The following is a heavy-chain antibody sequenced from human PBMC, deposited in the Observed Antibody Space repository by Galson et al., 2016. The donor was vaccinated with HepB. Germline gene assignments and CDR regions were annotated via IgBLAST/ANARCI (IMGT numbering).Heavy chain of an antibody. Sequence: SLRLSCADSGFTVSYRYMTWIRQAPRKGLEWVAILYSDVKKFYADSVKGRFTTTQDHSKKTLELQMNRLRVEDTAIYYCARDGGYAGSYSVGDAFDIWGQGTMVTVSS. CDR3: ARDGGYAGSYSVGDAFDI. J-gene: IGHJ3*02. CDR1: GFTVSYRY. V-gene: IGHV3-53*01. D-gene: IGHD1-26*01. CDR2: LYSDVKK.